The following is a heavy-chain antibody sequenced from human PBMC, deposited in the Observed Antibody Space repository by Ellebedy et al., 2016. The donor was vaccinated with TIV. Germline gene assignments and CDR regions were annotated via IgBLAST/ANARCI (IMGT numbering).Heavy chain of an antibody. J-gene: IGHJ4*02. V-gene: IGHV3-48*02. CDR2: ISVSSSPI. CDR1: GFTFSSYS. D-gene: IGHD3-22*01. Sequence: GESLKISCAASGFTFSSYSMNWVRQAPGKGLEWVSFISVSSSPIYYVDSVKGRFTISRDNAKNSLYLQMNSLRDEDTAVYYCARGYDSSGPSFDYWGQGTLVTVSS. CDR3: ARGYDSSGPSFDY.